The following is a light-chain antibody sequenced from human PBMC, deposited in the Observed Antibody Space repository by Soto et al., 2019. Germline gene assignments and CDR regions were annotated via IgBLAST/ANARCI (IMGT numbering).Light chain of an antibody. CDR2: GVT. V-gene: IGLV2-8*01. Sequence: QSALPQPPSASGSLGQSVTIPCTGTSSDVGAYDYVSWYQQHPGKAPKLVVYGVTGRPSGVPDRFSGSKSVNTASLPVSGLQSEDEADYYCSSYAGSSTWVFGGGTKLTVL. J-gene: IGLJ3*02. CDR1: SSDVGAYDY. CDR3: SSYAGSSTWV.